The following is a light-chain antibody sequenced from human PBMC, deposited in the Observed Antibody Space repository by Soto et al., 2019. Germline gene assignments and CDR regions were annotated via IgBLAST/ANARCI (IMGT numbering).Light chain of an antibody. V-gene: IGKV3-20*01. Sequence: DIVMTQSPATLSVSPGERHTLSRRASQSVNSNLAWYQQKPGQAPRLLMYGISRRATGIPDRFSGSGSGTDFTLTITRLEPEDFAVYYCQQYVTSSPRTFGQGTKVDIK. CDR1: QSVNSN. J-gene: IGKJ1*01. CDR2: GIS. CDR3: QQYVTSSPRT.